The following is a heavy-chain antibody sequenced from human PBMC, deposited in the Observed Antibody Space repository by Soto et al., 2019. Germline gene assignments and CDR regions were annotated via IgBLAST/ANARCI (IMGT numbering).Heavy chain of an antibody. CDR2: IYYSGST. Sequence: QVQLQESGPGPVKPSQTLSLTCTVSGGSISSGGYYWTWIRQPPGKGLEWIGYIYYSGSTYYNPSLMSRVTTSVDTSKNQFSLKLTSVTAADTAVYYCARQPGSLSDYWGQGTLVTVSS. V-gene: IGHV4-31*03. CDR1: GGSISSGGYY. D-gene: IGHD2-15*01. CDR3: ARQPGSLSDY. J-gene: IGHJ4*02.